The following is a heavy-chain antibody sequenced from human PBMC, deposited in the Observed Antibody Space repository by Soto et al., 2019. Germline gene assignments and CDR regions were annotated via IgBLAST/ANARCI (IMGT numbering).Heavy chain of an antibody. CDR1: GYTFTSYA. J-gene: IGHJ4*02. CDR3: ARDVTVWAPDGVDY. CDR2: ISAYNGNT. Sequence: QVQLVQSGAEVKKPGASVKVSCKASGYTFTSYAISWVRQAPGQGLEWMGWISAYNGNTNYAQNLRGRVTMTTDAXXRTAYMELRSVGYDDTAMYYCARDVTVWAPDGVDYWGQGTQLTV. D-gene: IGHD3-9*01. V-gene: IGHV1-18*01.